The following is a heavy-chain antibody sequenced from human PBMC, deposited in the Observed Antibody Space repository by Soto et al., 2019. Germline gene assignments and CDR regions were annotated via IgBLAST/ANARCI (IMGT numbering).Heavy chain of an antibody. V-gene: IGHV3-15*01. CDR1: GFTFSNAW. J-gene: IGHJ3*02. D-gene: IGHD6-13*01. CDR2: IKSKTDGGTT. Sequence: GGSLRLSCAASGFTFSNAWMNWVRQAPGKRLEWVGRIKSKTDGGTTDYAAPVKGRFTISRDDSKNTLYLQMNSLKTEDTAVYYCTTVYSSSWNLDAFDIWGQGTMVTVSS. CDR3: TTVYSSSWNLDAFDI.